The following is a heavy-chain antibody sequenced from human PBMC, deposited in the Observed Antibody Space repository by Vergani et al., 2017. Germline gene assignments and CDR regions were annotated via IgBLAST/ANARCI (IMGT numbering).Heavy chain of an antibody. J-gene: IGHJ4*02. D-gene: IGHD3-16*02. V-gene: IGHV4-61*02. CDR2: IWPHHNT. CDR1: GASINSDPYY. CDR3: ARMSTALVIDY. Sequence: QVQLQESGPGLVTPSQTLSVTCTVSGASINSDPYYWTWVRQPAGKGLEWIGRIWPHHNTNYNPSLWSRVAISKDMSTNQVSLKLTSVTAADTAVYYCARMSTALVIDYWGQGILVTVSS.